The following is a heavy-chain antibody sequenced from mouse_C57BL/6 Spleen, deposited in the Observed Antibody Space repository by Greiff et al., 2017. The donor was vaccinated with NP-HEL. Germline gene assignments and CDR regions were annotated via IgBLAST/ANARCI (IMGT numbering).Heavy chain of an antibody. J-gene: IGHJ2*01. CDR1: GYTFTSYW. V-gene: IGHV1-53*01. D-gene: IGHD1-1*01. Sequence: QVQLQQPGTELVKPGASVKLSCKASGYTFTSYWMHWVKQRPGQGLEWIGNINPSNGGTNYNEKFKRKATLTVDKSSSTAYMQRSSLTSEDSAVYYCARVTTVVATDDWGQGTTLTVAS. CDR2: INPSNGGT. CDR3: ARVTTVVATDD.